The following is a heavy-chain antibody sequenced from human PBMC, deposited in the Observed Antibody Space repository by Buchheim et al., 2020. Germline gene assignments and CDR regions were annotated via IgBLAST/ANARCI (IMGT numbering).Heavy chain of an antibody. V-gene: IGHV1-46*01. CDR3: AREWITFGGVSPPLDP. D-gene: IGHD3-16*01. Sequence: QVQLVQSGAEVKKPGASVKVSCKTSGYTFSNFYMHWVRQAPGQGLEGMGIINPSGGNTRYAQKFQGRLTMTREPSTTPVHMELSSLRSEDTAVYYCAREWITFGGVSPPLDPWGQGTL. J-gene: IGHJ5*02. CDR2: INPSGGNT. CDR1: GYTFSNFY.